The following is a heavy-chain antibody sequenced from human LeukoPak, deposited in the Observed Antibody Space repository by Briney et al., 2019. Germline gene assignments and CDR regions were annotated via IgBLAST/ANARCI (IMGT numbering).Heavy chain of an antibody. CDR1: GLTFSSHW. Sequence: GGSLRLSCAASGLTFSSHWMHWVRQAPGKGLVWVSRITNDGSSTTYADSVKGRFTISRDNVKNMLYLQVNSLRAEDTAVYYCATQQRGNPAYWGQGTLVTVSS. J-gene: IGHJ4*02. CDR2: ITNDGSST. V-gene: IGHV3-74*01. D-gene: IGHD1-14*01. CDR3: ATQQRGNPAY.